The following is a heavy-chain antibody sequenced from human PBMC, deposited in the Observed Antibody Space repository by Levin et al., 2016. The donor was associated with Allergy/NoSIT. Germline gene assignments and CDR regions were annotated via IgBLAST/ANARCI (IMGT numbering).Heavy chain of an antibody. Sequence: WIRQPPGKGLEWVSAISGSGGSTYYADSVKGRFTISRDNSKNTLYLQMNSLRAEDTAVYYCAKRATMIVGGYYFDYWGQGTLVTVSS. D-gene: IGHD3-22*01. CDR2: ISGSGGST. V-gene: IGHV3-23*01. CDR3: AKRATMIVGGYYFDY. J-gene: IGHJ4*02.